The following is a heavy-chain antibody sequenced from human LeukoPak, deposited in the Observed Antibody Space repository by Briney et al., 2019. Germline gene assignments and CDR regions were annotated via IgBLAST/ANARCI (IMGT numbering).Heavy chain of an antibody. V-gene: IGHV4-39*01. Sequence: PSETLSLTCSVSGDSVSRSDSYWGWIRQPPGKGLEWIGTIYHSGRTYYSPSLKGRATMSVDPSNNQFSLNLRSVTAADTAVYYCARRRYYDGSGYLEWGQGTLLSVSS. CDR2: IYHSGRT. CDR1: GDSVSRSDSY. CDR3: ARRRYYDGSGYLE. D-gene: IGHD3-22*01. J-gene: IGHJ1*01.